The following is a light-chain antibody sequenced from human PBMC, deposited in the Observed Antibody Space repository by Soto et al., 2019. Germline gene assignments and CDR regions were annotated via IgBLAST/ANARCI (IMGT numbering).Light chain of an antibody. Sequence: QSALTQPASVSGSPGQSITISCTAASSDIGDFYFVSWYQHHPGKAPQLIIYEGSKRPSGVSNRFSGSKSGNTASLTISGLQAEDEADYYCCSYAGSSTYVIFGGGTQLTVL. CDR1: SSDIGDFYF. CDR3: CSYAGSSTYVI. V-gene: IGLV2-23*01. CDR2: EGS. J-gene: IGLJ2*01.